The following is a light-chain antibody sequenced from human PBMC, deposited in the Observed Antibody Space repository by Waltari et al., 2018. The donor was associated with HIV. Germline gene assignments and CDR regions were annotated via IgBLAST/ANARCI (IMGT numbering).Light chain of an antibody. J-gene: IGLJ3*02. CDR3: AAWDDSLKGV. CDR2: SNN. Sequence: QSVLTQPPSASGTPGQRVTIPCSGSSSNIGSNPVNWYQQLPGTAPKLLMYSNNQRPAGVPDRCSGSKSCTSASLVISGVQSEDEGDYYGAAWDDSLKGVVGGGTKLTVL. CDR1: SSNIGSNP. V-gene: IGLV1-44*01.